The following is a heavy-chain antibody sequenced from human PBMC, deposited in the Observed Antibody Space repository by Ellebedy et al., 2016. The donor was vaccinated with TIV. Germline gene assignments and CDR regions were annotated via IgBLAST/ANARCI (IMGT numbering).Heavy chain of an antibody. CDR3: ARQYYYDSSGNPTGDAFDI. V-gene: IGHV4-34*01. D-gene: IGHD3-22*01. Sequence: SETLSLTXAVYGGSFSGYYWSWIRQPPGKGLEWIGEINHSGSTNYNPSLKSRVTISVDTSKNQFSLKLSSVTAADTAVYYCARQYYYDSSGNPTGDAFDIWGQGTMVTVSS. J-gene: IGHJ3*02. CDR1: GGSFSGYY. CDR2: INHSGST.